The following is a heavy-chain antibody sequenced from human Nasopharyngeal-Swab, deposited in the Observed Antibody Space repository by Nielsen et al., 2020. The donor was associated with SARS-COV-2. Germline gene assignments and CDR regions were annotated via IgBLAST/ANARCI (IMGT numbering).Heavy chain of an antibody. D-gene: IGHD3-3*01. Sequence: GESLKISCEASGVTLRNYAMGWVRQAPGKGLEWVSGISGGGGSTYYADSVKGRFTISRDNYNSKNTVDLQMNSLRAEDTAVYYCARFPRYDLYSFQSEYFQNWGQGTLVTVSS. CDR3: ARFPRYDLYSFQSEYFQN. CDR2: ISGGGGST. V-gene: IGHV3-23*01. CDR1: GVTLRNYA. J-gene: IGHJ1*01.